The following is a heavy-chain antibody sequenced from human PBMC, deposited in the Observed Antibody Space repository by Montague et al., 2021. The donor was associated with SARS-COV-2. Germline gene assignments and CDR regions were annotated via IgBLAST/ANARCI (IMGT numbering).Heavy chain of an antibody. D-gene: IGHD5/OR15-5a*01. Sequence: SLRLSCAASGFTFSKYSMNWVRRAPGKGLEWVSSVSTSSLYIYYAASVKGRFTISRANAKNSLFLQMDSLRAEDTAVYYCARALSASYSVGGDSFDIWGQGTMVTVSS. V-gene: IGHV3-21*01. CDR2: VSTSSLYI. J-gene: IGHJ3*02. CDR3: ARALSASYSVGGDSFDI. CDR1: GFTFSKYS.